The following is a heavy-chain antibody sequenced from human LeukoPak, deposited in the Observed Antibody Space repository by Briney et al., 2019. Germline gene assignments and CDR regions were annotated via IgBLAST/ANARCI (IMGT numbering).Heavy chain of an antibody. CDR3: ARAFFGDYSNYYFDY. Sequence: SVKVSRNASGGTFSSYALSWVRQPPGQGLEWMGGIIPIFGTANYAQKFQGRVTITTDESTSTAYMELSSLRSEDTAVYYCARAFFGDYSNYYFDYWGQGTLVTVSS. CDR2: IIPIFGTA. J-gene: IGHJ4*02. CDR1: GGTFSSYA. D-gene: IGHD4-11*01. V-gene: IGHV1-69*05.